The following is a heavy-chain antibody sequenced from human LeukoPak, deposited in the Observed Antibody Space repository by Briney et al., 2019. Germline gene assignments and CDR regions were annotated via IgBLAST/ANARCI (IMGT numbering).Heavy chain of an antibody. CDR1: GYTFTGYY. CDR2: INPNSGGT. V-gene: IGHV1-2*02. D-gene: IGHD3-9*01. Sequence: GASVKVSCKASGYTFTGYYMHWVRQAPGQGLEWMGWINPNSGGTNYAQKFQGRVTMTRDTSISTAYMELSRLRSDDTAVYYCARELRYFDWVVNWFDPWGQGTLVTVSS. CDR3: ARELRYFDWVVNWFDP. J-gene: IGHJ5*02.